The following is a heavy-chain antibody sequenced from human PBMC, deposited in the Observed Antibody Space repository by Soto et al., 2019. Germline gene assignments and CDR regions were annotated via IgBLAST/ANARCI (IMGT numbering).Heavy chain of an antibody. CDR3: ARDSSEYSSPATPY. D-gene: IGHD6-6*01. V-gene: IGHV1-18*01. CDR1: GYTFTSSG. Sequence: ASVKVSCKASGYTFTSSGISWVRQAPGQGLEWMGWISAYNGNTNYAQKLQGRVTMTTDTSTSTAYMELRSLRSDDTAVYYCARDSSEYSSPATPYWGQGTLVTVSS. CDR2: ISAYNGNT. J-gene: IGHJ4*02.